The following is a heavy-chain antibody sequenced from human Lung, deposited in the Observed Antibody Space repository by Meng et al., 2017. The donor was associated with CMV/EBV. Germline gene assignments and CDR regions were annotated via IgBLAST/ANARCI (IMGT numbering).Heavy chain of an antibody. J-gene: IGHJ3*02. CDR1: GFTFDDYG. CDR2: IRWNGETT. CDR3: ARAVGPTIVDALDI. D-gene: IGHD1-26*01. V-gene: IGHV3-20*04. Sequence: GESLKISCAASGFTFDDYGMNWVRQAPGKGLEWVFGIRWNGETTAYTDSVRGRFTISRDNAKKSLHLQMNSLRAEDTALYYCARAVGPTIVDALDIWGQGTLVTVSS.